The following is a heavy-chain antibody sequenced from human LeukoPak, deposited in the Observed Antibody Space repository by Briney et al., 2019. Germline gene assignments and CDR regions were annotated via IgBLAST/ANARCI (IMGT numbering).Heavy chain of an antibody. CDR2: IPYDGSNK. J-gene: IGHJ4*02. V-gene: IGHV3-30*04. D-gene: IGHD6-19*01. CDR3: ANREGGSGWYFFDY. Sequence: GGSLRLSCAASGFTFSSYAMHWVRQAPGKGLEWVALIPYDGSNKYYADSVKGRFTVSRDNSKNTLYLQMNSLRAEDTAVYYCANREGGSGWYFFDYWGQGTLVTVSS. CDR1: GFTFSSYA.